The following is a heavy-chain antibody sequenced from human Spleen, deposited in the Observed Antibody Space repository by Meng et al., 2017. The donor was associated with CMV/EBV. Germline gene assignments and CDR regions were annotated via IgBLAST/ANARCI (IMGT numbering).Heavy chain of an antibody. CDR1: GFTFNNFW. D-gene: IGHD3-3*01. J-gene: IGHJ3*02. V-gene: IGHV3-48*01. CDR3: ARENYYDFWSTYYYGFDI. CDR2: ISFSARNI. Sequence: GGPLRLSCAASGFTFNNFWMTWVRQAPGKGLEWVSYISFSARNIYYADSVKGRFTVSRDNSKNALSLQMNSLRAEDTAVYYCARENYYDFWSTYYYGFDIWGQGTMVTVSS.